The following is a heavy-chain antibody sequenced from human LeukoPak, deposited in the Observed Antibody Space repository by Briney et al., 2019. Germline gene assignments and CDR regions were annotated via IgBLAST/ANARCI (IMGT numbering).Heavy chain of an antibody. D-gene: IGHD6-19*01. CDR1: GYTFTNYG. CDR2: ISVYNDKA. J-gene: IGHJ2*01. Sequence: GASVKVSCKASGYTFTNYGLTWVRQAPGQGLEWMGWISVYNDKANYAQKFQGRVTMTADTSTRTAYFELRSLISYDTAVYYCARTVAGGRYWYFDLWGRGTLVTVSS. V-gene: IGHV1-18*01. CDR3: ARTVAGGRYWYFDL.